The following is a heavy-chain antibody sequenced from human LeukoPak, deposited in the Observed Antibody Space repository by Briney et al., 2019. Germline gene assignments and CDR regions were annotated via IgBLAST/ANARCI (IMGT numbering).Heavy chain of an antibody. CDR2: ISWNSGSI. CDR3: AKDPHSSGYGYFDY. CDR1: GFTFDDYA. D-gene: IGHD3-22*01. V-gene: IGHV3-9*01. J-gene: IGHJ4*02. Sequence: PGRSLRLSCAASGFTFDDYAMHWVRQAPGKGLEWVSGISWNSGSIGYADSVKGRFTISRDNAKNSLYLQMNSLRAEDTALYYCAKDPHSSGYGYFDYWGQGTLVTVSS.